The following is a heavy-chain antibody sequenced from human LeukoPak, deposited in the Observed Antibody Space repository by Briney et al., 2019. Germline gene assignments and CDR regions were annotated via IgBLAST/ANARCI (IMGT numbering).Heavy chain of an antibody. CDR2: INQGGSES. Sequence: GGSLRLSCAASGFTFSTYWMTWVRQAPGKGLEWVANINQGGSESYYVDSVKGRFTISRDNAKNSLYLQMNSLRAEDTALYFCAKDFSSGYYYFDYWGQGTLVTVSS. CDR3: AKDFSSGYYYFDY. CDR1: GFTFSTYW. J-gene: IGHJ4*02. D-gene: IGHD3-22*01. V-gene: IGHV3-7*03.